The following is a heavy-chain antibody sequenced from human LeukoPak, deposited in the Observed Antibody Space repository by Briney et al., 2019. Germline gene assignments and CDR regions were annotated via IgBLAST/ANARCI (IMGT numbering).Heavy chain of an antibody. CDR2: ISHSGST. J-gene: IGHJ1*01. CDR1: GGSLSGYY. CDR3: ARGRPRGLYTGNWTEYLHY. V-gene: IGHV4-34*01. D-gene: IGHD1-1*01. Sequence: SDTLSLTCAVYGGSLSGYYWSWIRQSPGKGLEWIGEISHSGSTHYDSSLKSRVTISVDTSTNQFSLKLSSVTAADTAIYYCARGRPRGLYTGNWTEYLHYWGQGTLVTVSS.